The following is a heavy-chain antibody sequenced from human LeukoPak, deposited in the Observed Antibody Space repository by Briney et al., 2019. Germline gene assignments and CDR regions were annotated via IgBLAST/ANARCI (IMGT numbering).Heavy chain of an antibody. J-gene: IGHJ4*02. V-gene: IGHV4-39*02. CDR2: IFYRGST. D-gene: IGHD5-24*01. CDR1: GGSISSNSYY. CDR3: ARNRDGYNSFDY. Sequence: KPSETLSLTCSVSGGSISSNSYYWFWIRQPPGKGLEWIGSIFYRGSTYYNPSLNSRVTIFVDMSRNHFSLKLSSVTAADTAVYYCARNRDGYNSFDYWGQGTLVTVSS.